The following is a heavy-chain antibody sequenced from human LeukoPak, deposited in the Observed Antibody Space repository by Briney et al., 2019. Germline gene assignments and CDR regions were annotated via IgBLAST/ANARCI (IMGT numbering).Heavy chain of an antibody. J-gene: IGHJ6*03. V-gene: IGHV3-53*05. D-gene: IGHD1-1*01. CDR3: AKTTQYYYYMDV. Sequence: GGSLRLSCAASGFTVSSNYMSWVRQAPGKGLEWVSVIYSGGSTYYADSVKGRFTISRDNSKNTLYLQMNSLRAEDTALYYCAKTTQYYYYMDVWGKGTTVTVSS. CDR2: IYSGGST. CDR1: GFTVSSNY.